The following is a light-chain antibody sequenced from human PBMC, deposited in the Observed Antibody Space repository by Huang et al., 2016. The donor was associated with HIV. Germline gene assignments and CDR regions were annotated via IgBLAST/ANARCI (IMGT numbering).Light chain of an antibody. CDR1: QSVSNY. CDR3: QQRSHWLT. Sequence: EIVLTQSPATLSLSAGERATLSCRASQSVSNYLAWYHQKSGQAPRLLIYDASNRATGIPARFSGSGAGTDFTITISSREPEDFEIYYCQQRSHWLTFGGGTKVEIK. CDR2: DAS. J-gene: IGKJ4*01. V-gene: IGKV3-11*01.